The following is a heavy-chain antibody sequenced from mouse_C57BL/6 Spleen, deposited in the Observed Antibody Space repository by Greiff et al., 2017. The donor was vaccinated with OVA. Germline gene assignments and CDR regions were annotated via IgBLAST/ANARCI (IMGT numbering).Heavy chain of an antibody. J-gene: IGHJ4*01. CDR3: ARFGDYEGYYAMDY. V-gene: IGHV1-82*01. CDR1: GYAFSSSW. Sequence: LVESGPELVKPGASVKISCKASGYAFSSSWMNWVKQRPGKGLEWIGRIYPGDGDTNYNGKFKGKATLTADKSSSTAYMQLSSLTSEDSAVYFCARFGDYEGYYAMDYWGQGTSVTVSS. CDR2: IYPGDGDT. D-gene: IGHD2-4*01.